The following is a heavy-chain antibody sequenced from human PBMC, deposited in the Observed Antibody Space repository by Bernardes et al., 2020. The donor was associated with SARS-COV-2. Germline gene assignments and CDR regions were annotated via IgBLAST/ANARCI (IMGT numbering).Heavy chain of an antibody. J-gene: IGHJ4*02. D-gene: IGHD3-10*01. Sequence: SETLSLTCAVSGGSISSYYWNWIRQPPGKGLEWNGYIYYSGSTNYNPSLKSQVTISVDTSKNQFSLKLTSVTDADTAVYYCARARYYGSGTEEYYFDYWGQGALVTVPS. V-gene: IGHV4-59*01. CDR2: IYYSGST. CDR1: GGSISSYY. CDR3: ARARYYGSGTEEYYFDY.